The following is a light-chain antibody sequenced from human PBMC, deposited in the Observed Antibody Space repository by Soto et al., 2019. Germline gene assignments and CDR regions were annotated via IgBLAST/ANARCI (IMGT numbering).Light chain of an antibody. J-gene: IGLJ2*01. CDR1: SSNIGAGYD. CDR3: HSYDSSLTALVI. CDR2: GNS. V-gene: IGLV1-40*01. Sequence: QSVLTQPPSVSGAPGQGVTISCTGSSSNIGAGYDVHWYQQLPGTAPKLLIYGNSNRPSGVPDRFSGSNSGTSASLAITGLQAEDEALYYCHSYDSSLTALVIFGGGTKLTVL.